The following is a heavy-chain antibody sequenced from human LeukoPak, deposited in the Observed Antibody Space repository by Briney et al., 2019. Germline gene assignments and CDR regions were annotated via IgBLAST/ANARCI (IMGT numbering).Heavy chain of an antibody. V-gene: IGHV3-7*01. J-gene: IGHJ4*02. D-gene: IGHD2-2*01. CDR2: IKQDGGEK. CDR1: GFTFSSYW. Sequence: PGGSLRLSCAASGFTFSSYWMSWVRQAPGKGLEWVANIKQDGGEKYYVDSVKGRFTISRDNAKNSPYLQMNSLRAEDTAVYYCARSVVVPAANQDYYFDYWGQGTLVTVSS. CDR3: ARSVVVPAANQDYYFDY.